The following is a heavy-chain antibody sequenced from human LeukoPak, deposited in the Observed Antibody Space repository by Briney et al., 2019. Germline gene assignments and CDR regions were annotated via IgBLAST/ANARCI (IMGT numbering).Heavy chain of an antibody. CDR3: ARVGSSSSLDYYYYMDV. D-gene: IGHD6-6*01. CDR1: GFTFSSYA. V-gene: IGHV3-30*04. CDR2: ISYDGSNK. J-gene: IGHJ6*03. Sequence: PGRSLRLSCAASGFTFSSYAMHWVRQAPGKGLEWVAVISYDGSNKYYADSVKGRFTISRDNSKNTLYLQMNSLRAEDTAVYYCARVGSSSSLDYYYYMDVWGKGTTVTVSS.